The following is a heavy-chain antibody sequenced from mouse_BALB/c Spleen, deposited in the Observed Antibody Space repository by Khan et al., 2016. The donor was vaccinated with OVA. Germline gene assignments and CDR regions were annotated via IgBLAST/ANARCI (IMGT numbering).Heavy chain of an antibody. CDR2: IFPGTGTT. V-gene: IGHV1S132*01. CDR1: GYTFTNYW. Sequence: QVQLQQSGAELVKPGASVKLSCKTSGYTFTNYWIQWVKQRPGQGLGWIGEIFPGTGTTYYNENFKAKATLTIDTSSSTAYMQLSSLTSEDSAVYVCARGYVGNYEFAYWGQGTLVTVSA. J-gene: IGHJ3*01. D-gene: IGHD2-1*01. CDR3: ARGYVGNYEFAY.